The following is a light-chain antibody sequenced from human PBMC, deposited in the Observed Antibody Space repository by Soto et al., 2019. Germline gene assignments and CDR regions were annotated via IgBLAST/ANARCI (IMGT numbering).Light chain of an antibody. V-gene: IGLV1-40*01. Sequence: QSVLTQPPSVSGAPGQRVTFSCTGSTSNIGAGYDVHWYQQLPGTSPKLLIFGNSNRPSGVPDRFSASRSGSSASLAITGLQAEDEADYYCQSYDSSRSGSYVFGSGTKLTVL. CDR3: QSYDSSRSGSYV. J-gene: IGLJ1*01. CDR1: TSNIGAGYD. CDR2: GNS.